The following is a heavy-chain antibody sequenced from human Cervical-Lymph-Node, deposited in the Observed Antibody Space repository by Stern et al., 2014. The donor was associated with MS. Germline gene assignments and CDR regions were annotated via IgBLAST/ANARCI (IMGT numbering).Heavy chain of an antibody. D-gene: IGHD3-10*01. V-gene: IGHV3-30*18. CDR1: GFTFSNYG. Sequence: VHLVESGGGVVQPGRSLRLSCAASGFTFSNYGMHWVRQAPGKVLEWVAVISYDGSNQDYADSVKVRFTISRDNSKNTLYLQMNSLRAEDTAVYYCAKLHPPITMVRGYFDYWGQGTLVTVSS. CDR2: ISYDGSNQ. J-gene: IGHJ4*02. CDR3: AKLHPPITMVRGYFDY.